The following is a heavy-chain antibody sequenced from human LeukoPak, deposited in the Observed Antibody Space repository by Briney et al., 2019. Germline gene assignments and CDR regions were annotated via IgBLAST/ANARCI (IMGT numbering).Heavy chain of an antibody. J-gene: IGHJ4*02. D-gene: IGHD6-19*01. V-gene: IGHV4-4*02. CDR1: GGSIDSTNY. CDR3: ARWYSSGWAFDY. CDR2: IAHDGTR. Sequence: PSETLSLTCGVSGGSIDSTNYWSWVRQAPGKGLEWIGEIAHDGTRNYNPSLRSRVAMSFDRANNYFSLSLTAVTAADTAVYYCARWYSSGWAFDYWGQGTLVTVSS.